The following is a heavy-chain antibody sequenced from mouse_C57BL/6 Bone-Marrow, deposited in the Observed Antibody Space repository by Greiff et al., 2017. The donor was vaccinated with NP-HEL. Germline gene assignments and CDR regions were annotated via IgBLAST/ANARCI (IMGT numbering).Heavy chain of an antibody. D-gene: IGHD1-1*01. CDR1: GFSLTSYG. J-gene: IGHJ4*01. V-gene: IGHV2-2*01. Sequence: VQLQQSGPGLVQPSQSLSITCTASGFSLTSYGVHWVRQSPGQGLEWLGVIWRGGSTDYNAAFISRLSISKENSKSQVFFKMNSLQADETAIYYCARYYGAAMDYWGQGTSVTVSS. CDR2: IWRGGST. CDR3: ARYYGAAMDY.